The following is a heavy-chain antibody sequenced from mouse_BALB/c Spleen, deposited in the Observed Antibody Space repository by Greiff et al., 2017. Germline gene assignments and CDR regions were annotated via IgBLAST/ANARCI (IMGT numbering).Heavy chain of an antibody. J-gene: IGHJ4*01. CDR3: AREGDGNYEGAMDY. CDR1: GFSLTSYG. D-gene: IGHD2-1*01. CDR2: IWAGGST. Sequence: VKLMESGPGLVAPSQSLSITCTVSGFSLTSYGVHWVRQPPGKGLEWLGVIWAGGSTNYNSALMSRLSISKDNSKSQVFLKMNSLQTDDTAMYYCAREGDGNYEGAMDYWGQGTSVTVSS. V-gene: IGHV2-9*02.